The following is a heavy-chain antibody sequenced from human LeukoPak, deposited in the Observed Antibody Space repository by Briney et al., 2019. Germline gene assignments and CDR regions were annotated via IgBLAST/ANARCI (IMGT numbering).Heavy chain of an antibody. J-gene: IGHJ5*02. CDR3: ARSGFGELFGSWFDP. V-gene: IGHV4-59*08. CDR2: SYYSGST. D-gene: IGHD3-10*01. CDR1: GGSISSYY. Sequence: SETLSLTCTVSGGSISSYYWSWIRQPPGKGLEWIGYSYYSGSTNYNPSLKSRVTISVDTSKNQFSLKLSSVTAADTAVYYCARSGFGELFGSWFDPWGQGTLVTVSS.